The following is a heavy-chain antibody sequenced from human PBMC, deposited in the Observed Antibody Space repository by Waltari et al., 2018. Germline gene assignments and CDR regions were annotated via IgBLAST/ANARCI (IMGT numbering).Heavy chain of an antibody. V-gene: IGHV3-74*01. J-gene: IGHJ6*02. D-gene: IGHD6-13*01. CDR1: GFTFSRYW. CDR3: ARVARKTYSSPVPGRDYYYGMDV. CDR2: INRDGRDT. Sequence: EEQLVESGGGLIQPGESLRVSCVVSGFTFSRYWMNWVRQAPGKGLVGVARINRDGRDTSYADAVKGRFTSSRDNVKNTVYLQMKSLRAEDTAVYYCARVARKTYSSPVPGRDYYYGMDVWGLGTTVTVSS.